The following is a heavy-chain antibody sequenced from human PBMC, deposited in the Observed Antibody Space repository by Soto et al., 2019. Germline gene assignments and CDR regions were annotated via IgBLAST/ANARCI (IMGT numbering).Heavy chain of an antibody. CDR3: ARGGYYYDSSGYNDLDY. CDR2: IYYSGST. D-gene: IGHD3-22*01. CDR1: GGSISSGGYY. J-gene: IGHJ4*02. Sequence: SETLSLTCTVSGGSISSGGYYWSWIRQHPGKGLEWIGYIYYSGSTYYNPSLKSRVTISVATSKNKFSLKLSSVTAADTAVYYCARGGYYYDSSGYNDLDYWGQGTLVTVSS. V-gene: IGHV4-31*03.